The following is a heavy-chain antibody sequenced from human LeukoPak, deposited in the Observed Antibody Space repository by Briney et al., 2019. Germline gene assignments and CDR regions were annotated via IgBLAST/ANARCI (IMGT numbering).Heavy chain of an antibody. CDR1: GGSISSYY. V-gene: IGHV4-4*07. J-gene: IGHJ4*02. CDR3: ARESIAAAGSYLFDY. CDR2: IYTSGST. Sequence: PSEXXSLTCTVSGGSISSYYWSWLRQPAGKGLEGIGRIYTSGSTNYNPSLRSRVTMSVDTSKNQLSLKLSSVTAADTAVYYCARESIAAAGSYLFDYWGQGTLVTVSS. D-gene: IGHD6-13*01.